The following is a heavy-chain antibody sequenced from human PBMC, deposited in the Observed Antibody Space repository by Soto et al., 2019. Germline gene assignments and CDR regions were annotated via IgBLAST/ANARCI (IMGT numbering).Heavy chain of an antibody. CDR2: TSGGGGNM. V-gene: IGHV3-48*03. D-gene: IGHD2-15*01. J-gene: IGHJ3*02. CDR3: ARLQVVTATPQWDAFDI. Sequence: EVQLVESGGGLVQPGRSLRLSCAASGFTFTSYEFNWVRQAPGKGLEWISYTSGGGGNMYYTASVNGRFSISRDNAKNSLYLQMNSLRAEDTAVYYCARLQVVTATPQWDAFDIWGQGTMVIVSS. CDR1: GFTFTSYE.